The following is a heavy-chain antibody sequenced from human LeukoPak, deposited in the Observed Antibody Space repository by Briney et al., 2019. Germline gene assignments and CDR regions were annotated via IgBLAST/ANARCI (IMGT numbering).Heavy chain of an antibody. D-gene: IGHD3-10*01. Sequence: GGSLRLSCAASGFTFSSYAMSWVRQAPGKGLEWVSAISGSGGSTYYADSVKGRFTISRDNSKNTLYLQMNSLRAEDTAVYYCAKDQEGSLWMYGMDVWGQGTTVTVSS. CDR2: ISGSGGST. CDR1: GFTFSSYA. V-gene: IGHV3-23*01. CDR3: AKDQEGSLWMYGMDV. J-gene: IGHJ6*02.